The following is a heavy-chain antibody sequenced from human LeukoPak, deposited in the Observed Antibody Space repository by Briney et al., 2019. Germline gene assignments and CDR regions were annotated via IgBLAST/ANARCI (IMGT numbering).Heavy chain of an antibody. CDR3: ARDYSDRYNWFDP. CDR1: GYTFTSYD. CDR2: IIPIFGIA. D-gene: IGHD4-11*01. V-gene: IGHV1-69*04. J-gene: IGHJ5*02. Sequence: ASVKVSCKASGYTFTSYDINWVRQATGQGLEWMGRIIPIFGIANYAQKFQGRVTITADKSTSTAYMELSSLRSEDTAVYYCARDYSDRYNWFDPWGQGTLVTVSS.